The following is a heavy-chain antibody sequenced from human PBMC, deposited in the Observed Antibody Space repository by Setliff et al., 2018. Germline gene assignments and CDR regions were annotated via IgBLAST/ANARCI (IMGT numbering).Heavy chain of an antibody. Sequence: PGGSLRLSCEASGLTFSNAWMTWVRQVPGKGLEWVGRIKNVVDGETTDYAARVRGRFIISRDNSRDTLYLQMSSLRPEDSAVYFCRLWFRELLRDYWGQGTLVTVSS. D-gene: IGHD3-10*01. CDR3: RLWFRELLRDY. CDR1: GLTFSNAW. V-gene: IGHV3-15*01. J-gene: IGHJ4*02. CDR2: IKNVVDGETT.